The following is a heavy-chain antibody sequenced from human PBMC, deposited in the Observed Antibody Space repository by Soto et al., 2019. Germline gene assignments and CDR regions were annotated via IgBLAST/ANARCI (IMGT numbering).Heavy chain of an antibody. V-gene: IGHV4-59*01. CDR3: AKLPWEEYGGIFEP. CDR2: IYYTGSK. Sequence: SETLSLTCTVSGGSINTYYWTCILQPPGKGLDWIGYIYYTGSKKQKPYLKSRVTISVDTSKKQFSLKMSSATAEHTALYYCAKLPWEEYGGIFEPWGQGTLVTV. CDR1: GGSINTYY. D-gene: IGHD2-15*01. J-gene: IGHJ5*02.